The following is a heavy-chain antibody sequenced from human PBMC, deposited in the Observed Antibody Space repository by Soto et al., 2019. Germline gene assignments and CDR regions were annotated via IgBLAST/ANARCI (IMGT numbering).Heavy chain of an antibody. V-gene: IGHV3-7*01. Sequence: GGSLRLSCAASGFTFSSYWMSWVRQAPGKGLEWVANIKQDGSEKYYVDSVKGRFTISRDNAKNSLYLQMNSLRAEDTAVYYCARDLIVATMAGSYYYYYYMDVWGKGTTVTVSS. CDR3: ARDLIVATMAGSYYYYYYMDV. CDR2: IKQDGSEK. D-gene: IGHD5-12*01. CDR1: GFTFSSYW. J-gene: IGHJ6*03.